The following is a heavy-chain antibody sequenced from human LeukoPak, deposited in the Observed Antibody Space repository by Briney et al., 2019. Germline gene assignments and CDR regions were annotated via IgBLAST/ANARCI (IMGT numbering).Heavy chain of an antibody. D-gene: IGHD3-10*01. CDR1: GGSISSYY. Sequence: SETLSLTCTVSGGSISSYYWSWIRQPPGKGLEWIGYIYNSGSTNYNPSLKSRVTISVDTSKNQFSLKLSSVTAADTAVYYCVGGLWGYYGSGTIYYYGMDVWGQGTTVTVSS. J-gene: IGHJ6*02. CDR2: IYNSGST. V-gene: IGHV4-59*01. CDR3: VGGLWGYYGSGTIYYYGMDV.